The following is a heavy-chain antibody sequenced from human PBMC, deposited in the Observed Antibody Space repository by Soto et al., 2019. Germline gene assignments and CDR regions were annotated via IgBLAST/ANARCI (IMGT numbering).Heavy chain of an antibody. V-gene: IGHV4-30-4*08. CDR1: GDSINSSDYH. D-gene: IGHD5-12*01. CDR3: ARGEDGYNDFDY. J-gene: IGHJ4*02. Sequence: SSETLSLTCTVSGDSINSSDYHWGWLRQPPGKGLEWIGYIYYSGSTYYNPFLKSRVTISVDTSKNQFSLKLSSVTAADTAVYYCARGEDGYNDFDYWGQGTLVTVSS. CDR2: IYYSGST.